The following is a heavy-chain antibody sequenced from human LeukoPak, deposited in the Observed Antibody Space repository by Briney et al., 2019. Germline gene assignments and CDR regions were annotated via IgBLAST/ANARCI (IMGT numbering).Heavy chain of an antibody. Sequence: GRSLRLSCAASGFTFSSFAMSWVRQPPGKVLEWDSAISGSGGSTYYAASVKGRFTISRDNSKNTLYLQMNSLRAEDTAVYYCAKPQYSSSPMPDYWGQGTLVTVSS. CDR1: GFTFSSFA. CDR3: AKPQYSSSPMPDY. D-gene: IGHD6-6*01. J-gene: IGHJ4*02. CDR2: ISGSGGST. V-gene: IGHV3-23*01.